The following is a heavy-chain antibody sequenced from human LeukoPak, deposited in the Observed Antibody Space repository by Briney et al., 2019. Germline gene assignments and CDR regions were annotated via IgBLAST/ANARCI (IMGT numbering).Heavy chain of an antibody. CDR3: ARVAGWHWFDP. D-gene: IGHD6-19*01. J-gene: IGHJ5*02. CDR2: IRPSGDNT. V-gene: IGHV3-23*01. Sequence: PGGSLRLSCAASGFTFSSYDMAWVRQAPGRGLEWVSSIRPSGDNTYYGDSVKGRFTIPRGNPKNTVYLQMNNMRVDDTAVYYCARVAGWHWFDPWGQGTLVTVSS. CDR1: GFTFSSYD.